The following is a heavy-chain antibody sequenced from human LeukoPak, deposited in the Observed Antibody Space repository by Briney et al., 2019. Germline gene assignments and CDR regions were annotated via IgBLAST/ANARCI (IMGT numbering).Heavy chain of an antibody. J-gene: IGHJ4*02. CDR1: GGSFSGYY. Sequence: SETLSLTCAVYGGSFSGYYWSWIRQPPGKGLEWIGEINHSGSTNYNPSLKGRVTISVDTSKNQFSLKLSSVTAADTAVYYCARRRGSFDYWGQGTLVTVSS. CDR2: INHSGST. CDR3: ARRRGSFDY. V-gene: IGHV4-34*01. D-gene: IGHD6-25*01.